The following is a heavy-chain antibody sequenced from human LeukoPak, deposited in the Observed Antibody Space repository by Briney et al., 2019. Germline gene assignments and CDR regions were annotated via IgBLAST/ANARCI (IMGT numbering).Heavy chain of an antibody. CDR1: GFTFSSYV. D-gene: IGHD5-18*01. CDR2: ISGSGGST. V-gene: IGHV3-23*01. Sequence: PGGSLRLSCAASGFTFSSYVMSWVHQAPGKGLEWVSAISGSGGSTYYADSVKGRFTISRDNSKNTLYLQMNSLRAEDTAVYYCAKDSRVDTAMVDFDYWGQGTLVTVSS. J-gene: IGHJ4*02. CDR3: AKDSRVDTAMVDFDY.